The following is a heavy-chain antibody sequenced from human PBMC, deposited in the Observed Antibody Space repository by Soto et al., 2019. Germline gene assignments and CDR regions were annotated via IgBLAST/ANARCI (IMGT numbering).Heavy chain of an antibody. V-gene: IGHV1-3*01. CDR3: ARDRARSIAAAGTSLFDY. D-gene: IGHD6-13*01. CDR1: GYTFTSYA. J-gene: IGHJ4*02. Sequence: VKVSCKASGYTFTSYAMHWVRQAPGQRLEWMGWINAGNGNTKYSQKFQGRVTITRDTSASTAYMELSSLRSEDTAVYYCARDRARSIAAAGTSLFDYWGQGTLVTVSS. CDR2: INAGNGNT.